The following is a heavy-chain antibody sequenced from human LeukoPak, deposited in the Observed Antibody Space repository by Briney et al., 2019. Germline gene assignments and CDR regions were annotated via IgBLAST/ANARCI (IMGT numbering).Heavy chain of an antibody. D-gene: IGHD4-17*01. J-gene: IGHJ4*02. CDR3: ATVRPTGILDY. CDR1: GYTFTGYY. Sequence: ASVKVSCKASGYTFTGYYMHWVRQAPGQGLEWMGRINPNSGGTNYAQKFQGRVTMTRDTSISTAYMELSSLRSEDTAVYYCATVRPTGILDYWGQGTLVTVSS. V-gene: IGHV1-2*06. CDR2: INPNSGGT.